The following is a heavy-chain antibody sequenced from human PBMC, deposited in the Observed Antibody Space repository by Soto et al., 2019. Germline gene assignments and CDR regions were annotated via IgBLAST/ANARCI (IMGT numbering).Heavy chain of an antibody. J-gene: IGHJ4*02. D-gene: IGHD3-22*01. CDR3: ARNTHYYDSSGYDY. V-gene: IGHV2-70*01. Sequence: SGPTLVNPTQTLTLTCTFSGFSLSTSGMFVSWIRQPPGKALEWLALIDWDDDKYYNTSLKTRLTISKDTSKNQVVLSMTNMDPVDTATYFCARNTHYYDSSGYDYWGQGTLVTVSS. CDR1: GFSLSTSGMF. CDR2: IDWDDDK.